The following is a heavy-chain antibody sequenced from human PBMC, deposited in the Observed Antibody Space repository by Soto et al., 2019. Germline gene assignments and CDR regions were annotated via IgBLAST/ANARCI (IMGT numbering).Heavy chain of an antibody. CDR3: ASSKDRDGYNPTGFDY. V-gene: IGHV4-59*01. J-gene: IGHJ4*02. CDR2: IYYSGST. CDR1: GGSISSYY. D-gene: IGHD5-12*01. Sequence: PSETLSLTCTVSGGSISSYYWSWIRQPPGKGLEWIGYIYYSGSTNYNPSLKSRVTISVDTSKNQFSLKLSSVTAADTAVYYFASSKDRDGYNPTGFDYWGQATLVTVSS.